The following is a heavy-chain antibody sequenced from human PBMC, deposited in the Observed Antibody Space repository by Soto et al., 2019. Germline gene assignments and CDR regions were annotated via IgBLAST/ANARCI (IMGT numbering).Heavy chain of an antibody. CDR2: IYFAGST. CDR3: ARLVFHCLRGSCDDYSFYGLDV. Sequence: HLQLQESGPGLVKASETLSLTCTVSGGSISSTDHYWGWVRQPPGKGLEWLGSIYFAGSTFHNPALKSRATISVDTSWNQFSLRLTTVTASDTAVYYCARLVFHCLRGSCDDYSFYGLDVWGQGTTVTVSS. J-gene: IGHJ6*02. V-gene: IGHV4-39*01. CDR1: GGSISSTDHY. D-gene: IGHD2-15*01.